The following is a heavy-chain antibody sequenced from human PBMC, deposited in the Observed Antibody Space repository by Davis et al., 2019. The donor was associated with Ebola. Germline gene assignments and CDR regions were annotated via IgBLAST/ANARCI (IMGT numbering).Heavy chain of an antibody. CDR3: ARSELRFLEWLLEFDY. CDR2: IIPILGIA. V-gene: IGHV1-69*02. D-gene: IGHD3-3*01. CDR1: GYTFTSYY. Sequence: AASVKVSCKASGYTFTSYYMHWVRQAPGQGLEWMGRIIPILGIANYAQKFQGRVTITADKSTSTAYMELSSLRSEDTAVYYCARSELRFLEWLLEFDYWGQGTLVTVSS. J-gene: IGHJ4*02.